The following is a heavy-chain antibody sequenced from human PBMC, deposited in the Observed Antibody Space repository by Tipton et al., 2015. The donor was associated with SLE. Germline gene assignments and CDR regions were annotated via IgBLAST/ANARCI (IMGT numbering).Heavy chain of an antibody. Sequence: QVQLVQSGAEVKKPGASVKVSCKASGYTFTDYYIHWVRHAPGQGLEWVGRLHPTRGDTNYAQKFQGRVTMTRDTSISTTYMELSRLRSDDTALYYCARDYDFWSGYGTCDIWGQGTMVTVSS. D-gene: IGHD3-3*01. CDR1: GYTFTDYY. V-gene: IGHV1-2*06. J-gene: IGHJ3*02. CDR3: ARDYDFWSGYGTCDI. CDR2: LHPTRGDT.